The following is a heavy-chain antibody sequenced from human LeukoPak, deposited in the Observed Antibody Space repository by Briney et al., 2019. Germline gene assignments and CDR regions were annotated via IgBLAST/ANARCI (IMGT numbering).Heavy chain of an antibody. D-gene: IGHD5-12*01. CDR2: IYSGGST. CDR3: ARDHYSGSDGFDY. Sequence: GGSLRLSCAASGFTVSTNYMTWVRQAPGKGLEWASVIYSGGSTYYADSVKGRFTISRDNSKNTLYLQMNSLRAEDTAVYYCARDHYSGSDGFDYWGQGTLVTVSS. V-gene: IGHV3-53*01. J-gene: IGHJ4*02. CDR1: GFTVSTNY.